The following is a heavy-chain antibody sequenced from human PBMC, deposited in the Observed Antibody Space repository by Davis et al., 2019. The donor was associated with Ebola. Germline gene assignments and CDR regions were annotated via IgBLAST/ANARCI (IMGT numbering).Heavy chain of an antibody. Sequence: GGSLRLSCAASGFTFSVYWMSWVRQAPGKGLEWVANIRQDGSQKYYVDSVTGRFTISRDNAKNSLYLQMNSLRAEDTAVYYCARDRSGSYFGDNYFDYWGQGTLVTVSS. CDR3: ARDRSGSYFGDNYFDY. CDR1: GFTFSVYW. V-gene: IGHV3-7*01. J-gene: IGHJ4*02. D-gene: IGHD1-26*01. CDR2: IRQDGSQK.